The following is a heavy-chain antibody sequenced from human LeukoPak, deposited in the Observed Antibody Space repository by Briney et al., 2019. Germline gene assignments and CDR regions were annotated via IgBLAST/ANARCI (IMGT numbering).Heavy chain of an antibody. CDR2: ISSSSSYI. CDR1: GFTFSSYS. J-gene: IGHJ6*03. D-gene: IGHD3-3*01. CDR3: ARDLDFWSGYLYRDYYMDV. Sequence: GGSLRLPCAASGFTFSSYSMNWVRQAPGKGLEWVSSISSSSSYIYYADSVKGRFTISRDNAKNSLYLQMNSLGAEDTAVYYCARDLDFWSGYLYRDYYMDVWGKGTTVTVSS. V-gene: IGHV3-21*01.